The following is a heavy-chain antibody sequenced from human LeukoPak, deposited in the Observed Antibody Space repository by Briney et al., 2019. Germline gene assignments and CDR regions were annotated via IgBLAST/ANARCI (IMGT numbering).Heavy chain of an antibody. CDR2: ISSSRSIM. V-gene: IGHV3-48*03. CDR1: GFTFSNYE. J-gene: IGHJ4*02. Sequence: GGSLRLSCAASGFTFSNYEMNWVRQAPGKGLEWVSYISSSRSIMYYAASVKGRSIISRDNAKNSLYLQMNSLRAEDTALYFCARLGAGLNFYYFDLWGQGSLVTVSS. CDR3: ARLGAGLNFYYFDL. D-gene: IGHD3-10*01.